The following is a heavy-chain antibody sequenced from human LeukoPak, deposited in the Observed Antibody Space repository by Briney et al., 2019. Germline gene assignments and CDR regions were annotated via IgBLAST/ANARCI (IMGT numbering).Heavy chain of an antibody. V-gene: IGHV3-74*03. CDR3: ARVDVLSGG. J-gene: IGHJ4*02. Sequence: PGGSLRLSCAASGFTFSSYAMHWVRQAPGKGLVWVSRINGDGTSTTYADSVKGRFTISRDNAKNTLYLQMNSLRAEDTAVYYCARVDVLSGGWGQGTLVTVSS. CDR2: INGDGTST. CDR1: GFTFSSYA. D-gene: IGHD2-8*01.